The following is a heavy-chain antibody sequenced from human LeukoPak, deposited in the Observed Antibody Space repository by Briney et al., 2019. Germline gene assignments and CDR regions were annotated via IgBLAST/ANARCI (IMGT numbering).Heavy chain of an antibody. CDR2: IDPSNSNT. J-gene: IGHJ4*02. D-gene: IGHD3-16*01. CDR3: ARHYGRPDPPDY. CDR1: GYSFTSYW. V-gene: IGHV5-10-1*01. Sequence: GESLKISCKGSGYSFTSYWISWVRQMPGKGLEWMGRIDPSNSNTDYSPSFQGHVTISADKSTSTAYLQWSSLKASDTAVYYCARHYGRPDPPDYWGQGTLVTVSS.